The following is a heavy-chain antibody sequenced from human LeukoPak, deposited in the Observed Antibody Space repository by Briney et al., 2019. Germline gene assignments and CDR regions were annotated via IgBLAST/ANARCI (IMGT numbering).Heavy chain of an antibody. CDR1: GGSISSGSYY. Sequence: SQTLSLTCTVSGGSISSGSYYWSWIRQPAGKGLEWIGRIYTSGSTNYNPSLKSRVTISVDTSKNQFSLKLSSVTAADTAVYYCARHADIVVVPAAIGWFDPWGQGTLVTVSS. V-gene: IGHV4-61*02. J-gene: IGHJ5*02. CDR3: ARHADIVVVPAAIGWFDP. CDR2: IYTSGST. D-gene: IGHD2-2*01.